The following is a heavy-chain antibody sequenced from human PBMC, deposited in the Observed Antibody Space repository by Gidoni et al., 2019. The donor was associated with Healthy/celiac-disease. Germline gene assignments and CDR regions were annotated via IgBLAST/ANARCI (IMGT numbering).Heavy chain of an antibody. CDR3: TTEEDYYDSSGYHEGFDY. V-gene: IGHV3-15*01. CDR1: GFTFSNSW. J-gene: IGHJ4*02. D-gene: IGHD3-22*01. CDR2: MKRKTDGGTT. Sequence: EVQLVESGGGLVKPGGSLRLSCAASGFTFSNSWMIWVRQAPGKGLEWGGRMKRKTDGGTTDDAEPVKGRFTISRDDSKNTLYLQMNSLKTEDTAVYYCTTEEDYYDSSGYHEGFDYWGQGTLVTVSS.